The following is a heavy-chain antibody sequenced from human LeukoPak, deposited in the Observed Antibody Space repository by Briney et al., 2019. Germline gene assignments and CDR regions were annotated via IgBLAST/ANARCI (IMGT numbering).Heavy chain of an antibody. Sequence: GGSLRLSCAASGFTFSSYAMSWVRQAPGKGLEWVSAISGSGGSTYYADSVKGRFTISRDNSKNTLYLQMNGLRAEDTAVYYCARVLPHYYDSSNKGYFDYWGQGTLVTVSS. CDR1: GFTFSSYA. D-gene: IGHD3-22*01. V-gene: IGHV3-23*01. CDR2: ISGSGGST. J-gene: IGHJ4*02. CDR3: ARVLPHYYDSSNKGYFDY.